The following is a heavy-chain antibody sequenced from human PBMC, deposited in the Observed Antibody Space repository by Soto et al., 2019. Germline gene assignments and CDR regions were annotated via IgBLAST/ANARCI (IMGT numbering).Heavy chain of an antibody. D-gene: IGHD6-6*01. CDR1: GFTFSSYA. J-gene: IGHJ4*02. V-gene: IGHV3-30-3*01. CDR2: ISYDGSNK. Sequence: QVQLVESGGGVVQPGRSLRLSCAASGFTFSSYAMHWVRQAPGKGLEWVAVISYDGSNKYYADSVKGRFTISRDNXXNTLYLQMNSLRAEDTAVDYCARLIRGYSSSPPDYWGQGTLVTVSS. CDR3: ARLIRGYSSSPPDY.